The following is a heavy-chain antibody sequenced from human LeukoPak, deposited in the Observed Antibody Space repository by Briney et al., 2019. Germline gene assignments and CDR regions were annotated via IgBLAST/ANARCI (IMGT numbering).Heavy chain of an antibody. J-gene: IGHJ5*02. CDR3: ARARIAVAGTGLHLDWFDP. CDR1: GGSISGYY. V-gene: IGHV4-59*01. Sequence: SETLSLTCTVSGGSISGYYWSWIRQPPGKGLEWIGYIFYSGSTNYNPSLKSRVTISVDTSKNQFSLKLSSVTAADTAVYYCARARIAVAGTGLHLDWFDPWGQGTLVTVSS. CDR2: IFYSGST. D-gene: IGHD6-19*01.